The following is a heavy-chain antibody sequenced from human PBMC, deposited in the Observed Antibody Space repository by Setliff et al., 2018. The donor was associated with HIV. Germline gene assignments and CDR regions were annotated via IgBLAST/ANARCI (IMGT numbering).Heavy chain of an antibody. CDR1: GYTFTDYY. CDR3: ARDYLHVFDI. V-gene: IGHV1-2*02. Sequence: ASGKVSCKASGYTFTDYYIHWVRQAPGQGLEWMGWINSASGGTNYAQNFQGRVTVTRDTSINTAYVELNSLKSDDTAVYYCARDYLHVFDIWGQGTMVTVSS. CDR2: INSASGGT. J-gene: IGHJ3*02.